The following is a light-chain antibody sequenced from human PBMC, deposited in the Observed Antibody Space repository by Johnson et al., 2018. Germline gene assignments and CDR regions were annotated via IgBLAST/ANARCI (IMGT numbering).Light chain of an antibody. V-gene: IGLV1-51*02. CDR3: GTWDSSLSAGNV. CDR2: ENN. J-gene: IGLJ1*01. CDR1: SSNIGNNY. Sequence: QCVLTQPPSVSAAPGQKVTISCSGSSSNIGNNYVSWYRQLPGTAPKLLIYENNKRPSGIPDRFSGSKSGTSATLGITGLQTGDEAEYYCGTWDSSLSAGNVFGTGTKVTVL.